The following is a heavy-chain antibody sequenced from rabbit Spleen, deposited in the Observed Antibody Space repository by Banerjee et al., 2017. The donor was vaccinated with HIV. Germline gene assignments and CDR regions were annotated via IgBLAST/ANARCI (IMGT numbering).Heavy chain of an antibody. D-gene: IGHD8-1*01. V-gene: IGHV1S45*01. Sequence: EQLEESGGGLVKPEGSLTLTCKASGVSLSDKDVMCWFRQAPGKGLEWIACINIVTGKAVYPRWAKGRFIMSRTSSTTVTLQMTSLTAAVTATYLCARDTGSSFSSYGMDLWGQGTLVTVS. CDR2: INIVTGKA. CDR1: GVSLSDKDV. CDR3: ARDTGSSFSSYGMDL. J-gene: IGHJ6*01.